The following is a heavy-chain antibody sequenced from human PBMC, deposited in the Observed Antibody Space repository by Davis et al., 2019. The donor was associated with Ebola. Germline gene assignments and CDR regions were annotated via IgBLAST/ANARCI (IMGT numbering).Heavy chain of an antibody. CDR3: ARSSYDFWSGYSNWFDP. J-gene: IGHJ5*02. Sequence: ASVKVSCKASGYTFTGYYMHWVRQAPGQGLEWMGWINPNSGGTNYAQKFQGWVTMTRDTSISTAYMELSRLRSDDTAVYYCARSSYDFWSGYSNWFDPWGQGTLVTVSS. V-gene: IGHV1-2*04. D-gene: IGHD3-3*01. CDR1: GYTFTGYY. CDR2: INPNSGGT.